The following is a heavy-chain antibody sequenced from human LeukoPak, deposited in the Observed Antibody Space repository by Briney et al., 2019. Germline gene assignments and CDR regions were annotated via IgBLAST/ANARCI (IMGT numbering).Heavy chain of an antibody. CDR2: INHSGST. V-gene: IGHV4-34*01. CDR1: GGSFSGYY. Sequence: SETLSLTCTVYGGSFSGYYWTWIRQPPGKGLEWIGEINHSGSTSYNPSLKSRVTISVGTSKNQFSLMLSSVTAADTAVYYCVRGRTYSSGRGAFDIWGQGTMVTVSS. CDR3: VRGRTYSSGRGAFDI. D-gene: IGHD6-19*01. J-gene: IGHJ3*02.